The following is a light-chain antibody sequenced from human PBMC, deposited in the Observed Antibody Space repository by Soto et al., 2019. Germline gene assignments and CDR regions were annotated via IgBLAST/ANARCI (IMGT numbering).Light chain of an antibody. CDR1: SGSIASNY. CDR3: QSYDSSNHVV. CDR2: EDN. V-gene: IGLV6-57*01. Sequence: NFMLTQPHSVSESPGKTVTISCTRSSGSIASNYVQWYQQRPGCSPTTVIYEDNQRPSGVPDRFSGSIDSSSNSASLTISGLKPEDEADYYCQSYDSSNHVVFGGGTKLTVL. J-gene: IGLJ2*01.